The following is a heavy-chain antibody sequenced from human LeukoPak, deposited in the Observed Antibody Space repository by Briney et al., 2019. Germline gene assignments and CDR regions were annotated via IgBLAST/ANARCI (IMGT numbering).Heavy chain of an antibody. Sequence: GASVKVSCKASGYTFTSYYMHWVRQAPGQGLEWMGIINPSGGSTSYAQKFQGRVTITADKSTSTAYMELSSLRSEDTAVYYCAMSPCPFEYGFDYWGQGTLVTVSS. V-gene: IGHV1-46*01. D-gene: IGHD2-2*01. CDR1: GYTFTSYY. CDR3: AMSPCPFEYGFDY. J-gene: IGHJ4*02. CDR2: INPSGGST.